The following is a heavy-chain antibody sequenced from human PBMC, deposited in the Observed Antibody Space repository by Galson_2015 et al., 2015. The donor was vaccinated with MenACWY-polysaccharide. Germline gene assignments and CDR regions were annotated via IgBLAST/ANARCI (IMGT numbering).Heavy chain of an antibody. CDR1: GFTFSDYY. CDR3: ATHSYGSGSYWFFDY. V-gene: IGHV3-11*01. CDR2: ISSSGGTI. J-gene: IGHJ4*02. Sequence: SLRLSCAASGFTFSDYYMSWIRQAPGKGLEWVSYISSSGGTIYYADSVKGRFTNSRDNAKNSLYLQMNSLRAEDTAVYYCATHSYGSGSYWFFDYWGQGTLVTVSS. D-gene: IGHD3-10*01.